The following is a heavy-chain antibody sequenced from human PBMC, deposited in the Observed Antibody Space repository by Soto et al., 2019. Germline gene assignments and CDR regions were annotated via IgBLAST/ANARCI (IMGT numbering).Heavy chain of an antibody. CDR1: GGTFSSYA. D-gene: IGHD5-18*01. Sequence: GASVKVSCKASGGTFSSYAISWLRQAPGQGLEWMGGIIPIFGTANYAQKFQGRVTITADESTSTAYMELSSLRSEDTAVYYCARDSTYTAMYNYWGQGTLVTVSS. J-gene: IGHJ4*02. CDR3: ARDSTYTAMYNY. CDR2: IIPIFGTA. V-gene: IGHV1-69*13.